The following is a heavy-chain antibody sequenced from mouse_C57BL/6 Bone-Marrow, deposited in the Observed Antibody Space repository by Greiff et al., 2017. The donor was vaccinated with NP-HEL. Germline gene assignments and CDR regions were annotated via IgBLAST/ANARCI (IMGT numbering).Heavy chain of an antibody. D-gene: IGHD1-1*02. V-gene: IGHV1-69*01. CDR2: FDPSDIYT. CDR3: ARGGYYDD. Sequence: QVQLQQPGAELVMPGASVKLSCKASGYTFTSYWMHWVKQRPGQGLEWIGEFDPSDIYTNSNQKFKGKSTLTVDKSSSTAYMQLSRLTAEESAVYYCARGGYYDDWGQGTTLTVSS. CDR1: GYTFTSYW. J-gene: IGHJ2*01.